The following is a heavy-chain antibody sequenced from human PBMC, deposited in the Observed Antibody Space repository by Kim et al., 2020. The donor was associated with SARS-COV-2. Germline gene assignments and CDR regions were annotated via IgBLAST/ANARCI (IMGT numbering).Heavy chain of an antibody. J-gene: IGHJ4*02. V-gene: IGHV3-74*01. CDR3: SRGNSASYYPY. Sequence: GGSLRLSCAASGFTFSSYWMHWVRQAPGKGLVWVSRINSDGSITNYADSVKGRLTISRDNAKDTLYLQMNSLRAEDTAVYYCSRGNSASYYPYWGQGTL. D-gene: IGHD1-26*01. CDR2: INSDGSIT. CDR1: GFTFSSYW.